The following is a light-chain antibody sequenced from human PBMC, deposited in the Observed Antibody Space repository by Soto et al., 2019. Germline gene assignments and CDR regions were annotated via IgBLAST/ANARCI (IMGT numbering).Light chain of an antibody. CDR3: GADHGSGSNFVKPV. CDR1: SGYYNYK. J-gene: IGLJ2*01. Sequence: QPVLTQPPSASASLGASVTLTCTLSSGYYNYKVDWYQQRPGKGLQFVMRVGTGGIVGSKGDGIPDRFSVLGSGLNRYLTIKNIQEEDESDYHCGADHGSGSNFVKPVFAGGTKLTVL. CDR2: VGTGGIVG. V-gene: IGLV9-49*01.